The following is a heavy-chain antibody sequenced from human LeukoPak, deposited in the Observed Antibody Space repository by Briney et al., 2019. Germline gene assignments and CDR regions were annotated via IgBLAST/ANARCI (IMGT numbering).Heavy chain of an antibody. CDR3: ARGGLYYYDSSGYRAFDI. Sequence: SETLSLTCAVYGVSFSGYYWSWIRQPPGKGLEWIGSIYYSGSTYYNPSLKSRVTISVDTSKNQFSLKLSSVTAADTAVYYCARGGLYYYDSSGYRAFDIWGQGTMVTVSS. J-gene: IGHJ3*02. D-gene: IGHD3-22*01. CDR1: GVSFSGYY. V-gene: IGHV4-34*01. CDR2: IYYSGST.